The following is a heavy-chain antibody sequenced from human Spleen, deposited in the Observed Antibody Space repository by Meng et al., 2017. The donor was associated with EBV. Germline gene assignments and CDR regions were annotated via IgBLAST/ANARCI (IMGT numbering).Heavy chain of an antibody. J-gene: IGHJ4*02. V-gene: IGHV4-39*07. Sequence: QRHLQESGPGLVNPSETLSLICTVSGGSISTPNYYWGWIRQPPGKALEWIGTFYSVATTFYNPSLKSRLTISVDTSKNQFSLRLSSVTAADTAVYYCVRGYDYGDYVDYWGQGTLVTVSS. CDR1: GGSISTPNYY. D-gene: IGHD4-17*01. CDR2: FYSVATT. CDR3: VRGYDYGDYVDY.